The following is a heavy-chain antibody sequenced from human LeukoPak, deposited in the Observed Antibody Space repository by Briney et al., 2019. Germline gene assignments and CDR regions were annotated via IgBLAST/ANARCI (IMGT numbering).Heavy chain of an antibody. Sequence: SETLSLTCTVSGDSFSSVTDYWAWIRQPPGKGLEWIASGDYSGVTYYNPSLESRVAISADMSKNQFSLKLTSVTGADTAVYYCARDCVEMGRGSCYGMDVWGQGTTVTVSS. J-gene: IGHJ6*02. V-gene: IGHV4-39*07. CDR3: ARDCVEMGRGSCYGMDV. CDR1: GDSFSSVTDY. CDR2: GDYSGVT. D-gene: IGHD5-24*01.